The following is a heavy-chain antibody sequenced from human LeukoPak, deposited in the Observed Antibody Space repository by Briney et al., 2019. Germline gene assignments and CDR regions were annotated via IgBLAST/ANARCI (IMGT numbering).Heavy chain of an antibody. D-gene: IGHD3-22*01. CDR1: GFTFSDHC. J-gene: IGHJ4*02. V-gene: IGHV3-72*01. CDR2: TRNKANSYTT. Sequence: PGGSLRLSCAASGFTFSDHCMDWVRQAPGKGLEWVGRTRNKANSYTTEYAASVKGRFTISRDDSKKSLYLQMNSLKTEDTAVYYCARPTADYYDRSGYYSLYYFDYWGQGTLVTVSS. CDR3: ARPTADYYDRSGYYSLYYFDY.